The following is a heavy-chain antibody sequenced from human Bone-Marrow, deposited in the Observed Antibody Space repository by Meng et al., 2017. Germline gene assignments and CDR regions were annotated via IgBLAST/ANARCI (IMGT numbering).Heavy chain of an antibody. D-gene: IGHD1-26*01. CDR3: ARESSGSPLDY. Sequence: QGQLQQSGPGLVQPSQTLSLPCTISGDSVSSTSAAWHWIRRSPSRGLEWLGRTYYRSRWYTDYAVSVKSRININPDTTENHFSLQLNSVTPEDTAVYYCARESSGSPLDYWGRGTLVTVSS. V-gene: IGHV6-1*01. J-gene: IGHJ4*02. CDR2: TYYRSRWYT. CDR1: GDSVSSTSAA.